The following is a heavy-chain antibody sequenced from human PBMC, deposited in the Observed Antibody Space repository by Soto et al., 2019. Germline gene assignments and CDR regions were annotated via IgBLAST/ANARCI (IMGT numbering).Heavy chain of an antibody. Sequence: PGWSLRLSCAASGFTFRVYGMHWVRQAPGKGLEWVADISYDGNKTYYTYSVKGRFTISRDNSKNTLYLQTNSLKTEDTARHYCPPADPGGWHFFENWGQGNRGTVSS. CDR3: PPADPGGWHFFEN. D-gene: IGHD6-19*01. CDR1: GFTFRVYG. J-gene: IGHJ4*02. CDR2: ISYDGNKT. V-gene: IGHV3-30*03.